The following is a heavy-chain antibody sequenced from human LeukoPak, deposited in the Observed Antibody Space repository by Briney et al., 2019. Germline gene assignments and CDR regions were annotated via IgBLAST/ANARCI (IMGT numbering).Heavy chain of an antibody. Sequence: SETLSLTCTVSGGSISSSSYYWGWIRQPPGKGLEWIGSIYYRGDTYYNPSLKSRVTISEDTSKNQFSLKLRYVTAADTAAYYCARSYCSSSCYAVGAFDIWGQGTVVTVSS. CDR1: GGSISSSSYY. CDR2: IYYRGDT. D-gene: IGHD2-2*01. J-gene: IGHJ3*02. CDR3: ARSYCSSSCYAVGAFDI. V-gene: IGHV4-39*01.